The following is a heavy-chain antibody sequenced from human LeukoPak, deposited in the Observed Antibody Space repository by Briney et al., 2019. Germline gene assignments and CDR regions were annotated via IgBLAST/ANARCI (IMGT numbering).Heavy chain of an antibody. Sequence: SETLSLTCADPGGSLSSYNWCCSRQPPGKGLEWIGYIYYSGSTNYNPSLKSRVTISVDTSKNQFSLKLSSVTAADTAVYYCARDRVRQLGYFDYWGQGTLVTVSS. J-gene: IGHJ4*02. V-gene: IGHV4-59*01. CDR3: ARDRVRQLGYFDY. CDR1: GGSLSSYN. D-gene: IGHD6-13*01. CDR2: IYYSGST.